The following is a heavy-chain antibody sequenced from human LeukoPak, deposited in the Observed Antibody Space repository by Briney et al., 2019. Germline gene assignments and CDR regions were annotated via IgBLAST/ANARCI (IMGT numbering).Heavy chain of an antibody. J-gene: IGHJ1*01. V-gene: IGHV1-2*02. D-gene: IGHD3-22*01. CDR3: VSAVRAYYDSSGYYFPEYSQH. CDR2: IHPNSGGT. Sequence: ASVKVSCKASGYTFTGYYMHWVRQAPGLELEWMGWIHPNSGGTNYAQKFQGRVTMTRATSISTAYMEMSRLTACDTAVYDCVSAVRAYYDSSGYYFPEYSQHWGQGRMLTVCS. CDR1: GYTFTGYY.